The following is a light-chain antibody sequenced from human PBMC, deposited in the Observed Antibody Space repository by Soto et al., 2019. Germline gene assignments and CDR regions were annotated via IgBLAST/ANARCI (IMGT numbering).Light chain of an antibody. Sequence: VLTHPPSASGSLGQSVTISCTGTSSDVGAYNYVSWYQQHPGRAPKLMIYEVTRRPSGVPDRFSGSKSGNTASLNVSGLQAEDEADYYCCSYADNNDYVFGTGTKVTVL. CDR1: SSDVGAYNY. CDR3: CSYADNNDYV. V-gene: IGLV2-8*01. CDR2: EVT. J-gene: IGLJ1*01.